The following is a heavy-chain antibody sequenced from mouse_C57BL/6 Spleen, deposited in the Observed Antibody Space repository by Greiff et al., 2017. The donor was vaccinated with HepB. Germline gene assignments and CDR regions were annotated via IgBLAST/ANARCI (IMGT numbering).Heavy chain of an antibody. CDR1: GYAFSSSW. CDR2: IYPGDGDT. V-gene: IGHV1-82*01. D-gene: IGHD3-1*01. Sequence: VQLQQSGPELVKPGASVKISCKASGYAFSSSWMNWVKQRPGKGLEWIGRIYPGDGDTNYNGKFKGKATLTADKSSSTAYMQLSSLTSEDSAVYFCARNGLLRGCAYWGEGTLVTVSA. J-gene: IGHJ3*01. CDR3: ARNGLLRGCAY.